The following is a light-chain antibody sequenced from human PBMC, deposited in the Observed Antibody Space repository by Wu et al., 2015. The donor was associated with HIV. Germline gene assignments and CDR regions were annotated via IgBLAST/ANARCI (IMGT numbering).Light chain of an antibody. J-gene: IGKJ2*01. Sequence: DVRMTQSPSSLSTSVGDRVTITCRASQDIYDSLAWYQQKPGKAPKLLLNAASRLQSGVPSRFSGSGSGTAYTLTISSLQPEDLATYYCQQYFSIPYTFGQGDQTWRSN. V-gene: IGKV1-NL1*01. CDR1: QDIYDS. CDR2: AAS. CDR3: QQYFSIPYT.